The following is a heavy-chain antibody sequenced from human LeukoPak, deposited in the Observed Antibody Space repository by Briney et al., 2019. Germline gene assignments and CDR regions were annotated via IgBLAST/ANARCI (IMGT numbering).Heavy chain of an antibody. CDR2: ISYDGSNK. J-gene: IGHJ4*02. Sequence: PGGSLRLSCAAPGFTFSSYAMHWVRQAPGKGLEWVAVISYDGSNKYYADSVKGRFTISRDNAKNSLYLQMNSLRAEDTAVYYCARDIGRVTVTLDYWGQGTLVTVSS. D-gene: IGHD4-17*01. CDR3: ARDIGRVTVTLDY. V-gene: IGHV3-30-3*01. CDR1: GFTFSSYA.